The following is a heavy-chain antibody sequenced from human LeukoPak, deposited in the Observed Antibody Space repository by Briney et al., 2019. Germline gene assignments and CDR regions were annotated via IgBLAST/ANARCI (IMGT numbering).Heavy chain of an antibody. CDR2: ISAYNGNT. J-gene: IGHJ5*02. CDR1: GYTFTSYG. Sequence: GASVKVSCKASGYTFTSYGISWVRQAPGQGLEWMGWISAYNGNTNYAQKLQGRVTMTTDTSTSTAYMELRSLRSDDTAVYYCARKDGYNPVNWFDPWGQGTLVTVSS. CDR3: ARKDGYNPVNWFDP. V-gene: IGHV1-18*01. D-gene: IGHD5-24*01.